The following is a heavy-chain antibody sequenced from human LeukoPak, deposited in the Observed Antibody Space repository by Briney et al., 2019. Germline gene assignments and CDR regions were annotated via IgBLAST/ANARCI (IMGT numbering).Heavy chain of an antibody. CDR3: ARLTPAAGRLYFVD. V-gene: IGHV3-53*01. CDR1: GFTVNSNY. Sequence: GGSLRLSCAASGFTVNSNYLSWVRQAPGKGLEWVPTLYNTGNTYYADSVKGRFSISRDNSKNTLFLQMNSLRAEDTAVYYCARLTPAAGRLYFVDWGPGTLVTVSS. D-gene: IGHD6-13*01. CDR2: LYNTGNT. J-gene: IGHJ4*02.